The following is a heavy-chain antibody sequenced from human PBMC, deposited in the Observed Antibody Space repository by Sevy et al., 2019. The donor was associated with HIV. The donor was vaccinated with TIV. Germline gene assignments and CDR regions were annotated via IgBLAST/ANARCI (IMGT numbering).Heavy chain of an antibody. CDR3: GGVRILYADWYFDL. D-gene: IGHD2-2*02. CDR2: ISRSGSTI. J-gene: IGHJ2*01. CDR1: GFTFSDYY. V-gene: IGHV3-11*01. Sequence: GGSLRLSCSASGFTFSDYYMTWIRQAPGKGLEWGSYISRSGSTINYADSVKGRFTISRDNAKNSLYLQMNGLRAEDTAVYYCGGVRILYADWYFDLWGRGTLVTVSS.